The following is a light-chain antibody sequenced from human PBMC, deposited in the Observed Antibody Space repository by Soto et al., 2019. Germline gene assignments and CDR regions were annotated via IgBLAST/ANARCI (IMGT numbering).Light chain of an antibody. CDR1: QSVSSSY. J-gene: IGKJ1*01. CDR2: GAS. Sequence: EIVLTQSPGTLSLSPGERATLSCRASQSVSSSYLAWYQQKPGQAPRLLIYGASSRATVIPDRFSGSGSGTDFTLTISRLEPEDFAVYYCQQDGSSPLWTFGQGTKGEIK. V-gene: IGKV3-20*01. CDR3: QQDGSSPLWT.